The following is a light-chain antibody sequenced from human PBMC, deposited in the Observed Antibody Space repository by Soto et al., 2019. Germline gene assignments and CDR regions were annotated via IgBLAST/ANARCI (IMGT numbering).Light chain of an antibody. CDR1: QSISSY. CDR3: QQYYSSPWT. CDR2: AAS. V-gene: IGKV1-8*01. J-gene: IGKJ1*01. Sequence: AIRMTQSPSSFSASTGDRVTITCRASQSISSYLDWYQQKPGKAPKLLIYAASTLQSGVPSRFSGSGSGTDFTLTISCLQSEDFATYYCQQYYSSPWTFGQGTKVEIK.